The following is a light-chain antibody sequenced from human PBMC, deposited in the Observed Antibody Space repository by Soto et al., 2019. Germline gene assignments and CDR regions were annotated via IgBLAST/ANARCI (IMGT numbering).Light chain of an antibody. CDR3: QQYATSPQT. Sequence: GVTQSPGALSLAPGERANLSCRTNQGVSSSYLAWYQQKPGKATRLLIYGGSSQATGIPDRFSGSGYRTEFTLSISRLEPEDFQVYYCQQYATSPQTFGQGTKL. CDR2: GGS. J-gene: IGKJ1*01. V-gene: IGKV3-20*01. CDR1: QGVSSSY.